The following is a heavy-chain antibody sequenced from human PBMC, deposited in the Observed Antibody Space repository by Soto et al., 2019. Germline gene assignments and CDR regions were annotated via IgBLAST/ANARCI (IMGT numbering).Heavy chain of an antibody. CDR2: FDPEDGET. CDR1: GYTLTELS. D-gene: IGHD3-22*01. CDR3: ATSSFDSSVPASHDAIYI. Sequence: ASVKVSCKVSGYTLTELSMHWVRQAPGKGLEWMGGFDPEDGETIYAQKFQGRVTMTEDTSTDTAYMELSSLRSEDTAVYYCATSSFDSSVPASHDAIYIWGQGTMVTVSS. J-gene: IGHJ3*02. V-gene: IGHV1-24*01.